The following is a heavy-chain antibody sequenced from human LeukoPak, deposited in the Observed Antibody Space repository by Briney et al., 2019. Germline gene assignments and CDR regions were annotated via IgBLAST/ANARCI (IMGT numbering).Heavy chain of an antibody. Sequence: GVLRRLSWVAAGCACNGCSMSWLPQAPEKRLEWISSSGDSDGSTYYADSLKGRFTISRDNSKNTLYLQMNSLRAEDTAVYYCAKGGCRGTCNPLAYWGQGALVTVSP. CDR2: SGDSDGST. J-gene: IGHJ4*02. D-gene: IGHD2-15*01. CDR3: AKGGCRGTCNPLAY. V-gene: IGHV3-23*01. CDR1: GCACNGCS.